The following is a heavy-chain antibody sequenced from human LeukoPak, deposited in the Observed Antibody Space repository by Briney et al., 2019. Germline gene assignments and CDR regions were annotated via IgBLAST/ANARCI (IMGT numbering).Heavy chain of an antibody. CDR2: ITPIFGTA. D-gene: IGHD6-13*01. CDR1: GGTFSSYA. J-gene: IGHJ4*02. Sequence: SVKVSCKASGGTFSSYAISWVRQAPGQGLEWMGGITPIFGTANYAQKFQGRVTIAADESTGTAYMELSSLRSEDTAVYYCARFLYSSSWYYFDYWGQGTLVTVSS. V-gene: IGHV1-69*13. CDR3: ARFLYSSSWYYFDY.